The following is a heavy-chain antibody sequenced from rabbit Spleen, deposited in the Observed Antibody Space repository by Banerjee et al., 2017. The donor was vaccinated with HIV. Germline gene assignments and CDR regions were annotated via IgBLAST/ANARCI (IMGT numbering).Heavy chain of an antibody. CDR3: VREVAAKFNL. Sequence: QLKESGGGLVQPGGSLKLSCKGSGFDFSSYYMSWVRQAPGKGLEWIGYIDPVFGITYYANWVNGRFTVSSHNAQNTLFLQLNSLTAADTATYFCVREVAAKFNLWGPGTLVTVS. CDR1: GFDFSSYY. CDR2: IDPVFGIT. V-gene: IGHV1S7*01. J-gene: IGHJ4*01. D-gene: IGHD4-1*01.